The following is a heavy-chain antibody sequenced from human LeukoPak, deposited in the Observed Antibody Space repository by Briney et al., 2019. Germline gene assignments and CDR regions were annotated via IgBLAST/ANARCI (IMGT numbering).Heavy chain of an antibody. D-gene: IGHD2-2*01. CDR3: AKPNKSYQLLGGDWFDP. V-gene: IGHV3-23*01. CDR2: ISGSGGST. J-gene: IGHJ5*02. CDR1: GFTFSSYA. Sequence: LPGGSLRLSCAASGFTFSSYAMSWVRQAPGKGLEWVSAISGSGGSTYYADSVKGRFTISRDNSKNTLYLQMNSLRAEDTAVYYCAKPNKSYQLLGGDWFDPWGQGTLVTVSS.